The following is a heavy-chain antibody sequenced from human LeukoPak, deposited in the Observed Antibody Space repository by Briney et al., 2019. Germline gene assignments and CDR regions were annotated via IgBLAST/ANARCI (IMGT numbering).Heavy chain of an antibody. CDR3: ARGSSTVGYFDY. CDR1: GFTVSSNY. CDR2: IYSGGST. Sequence: GGSLRLSCAASGFTVSSNYMRWVRQAPGKGLVWVSVIYSGGSTYYADSEKGRFTNSRDNYKNTLYLQMTSQRAADTAVYYCARGSSTVGYFDYWGQGTLVTVSS. D-gene: IGHD6-13*01. V-gene: IGHV3-53*01. J-gene: IGHJ4*02.